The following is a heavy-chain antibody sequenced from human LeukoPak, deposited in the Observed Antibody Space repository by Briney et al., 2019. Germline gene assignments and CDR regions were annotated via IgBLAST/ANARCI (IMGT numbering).Heavy chain of an antibody. V-gene: IGHV3-15*01. CDR3: TTHARGVSSFGY. D-gene: IGHD3-10*01. CDR1: EFSFTNAW. J-gene: IGHJ4*02. Sequence: PGGSLRLSCAASEFSFTNAWMSGVRQAPGKGLEWVGRIKTKTDGGTTDYAAPVKGRFSMSRDDSKKTVDLQMNSLKTEDTAVYYCTTHARGVSSFGYWGQGTLVTVSS. CDR2: IKTKTDGGTT.